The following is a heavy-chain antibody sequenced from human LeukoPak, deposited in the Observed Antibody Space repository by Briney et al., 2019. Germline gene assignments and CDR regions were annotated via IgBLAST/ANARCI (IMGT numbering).Heavy chain of an antibody. Sequence: PSQTLSLTCTVSGGSTSGDYWSWIRQPSGQGRDWIGKIYYSGSTNYNPSLKTRVTISVETSKPQFALELSSVTAADPAVYYCARVAGSSSRQRFDPWGQGTLVTVSS. J-gene: IGHJ5*02. CDR1: GGSTSGDY. CDR2: IYYSGST. CDR3: ARVAGSSSRQRFDP. V-gene: IGHV4-59*12. D-gene: IGHD6-13*01.